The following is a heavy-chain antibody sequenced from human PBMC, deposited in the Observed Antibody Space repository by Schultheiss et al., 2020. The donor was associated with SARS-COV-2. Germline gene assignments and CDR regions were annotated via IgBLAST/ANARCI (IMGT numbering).Heavy chain of an antibody. CDR1: GFTVSSNY. CDR3: VNGWYSSSWHRAEYFQH. D-gene: IGHD6-13*01. V-gene: IGHV3-7*01. CDR2: IKQDGSVQ. Sequence: GGSLRLSCAASGFTVSSNYMSWVRQAPGKGLQWVANIKQDGSVQHYVDSVRGRFIISRDNAKSSLDLQMNSLRVEDTAVYYCVNGWYSSSWHRAEYFQHWGQGTLVT. J-gene: IGHJ1*01.